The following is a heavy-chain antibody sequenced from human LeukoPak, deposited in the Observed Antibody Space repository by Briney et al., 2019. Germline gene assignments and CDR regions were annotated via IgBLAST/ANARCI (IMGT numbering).Heavy chain of an antibody. Sequence: ASVKVSCKASGGTFISYAISWVRQAPGQGLEWMGWINPNSGGTNYAQKFQGWVTMTRDTSISTAYMELSRLRSDDTAVYYCAREGGSGWDYYGMDVWGQGTTVTVSS. J-gene: IGHJ6*02. D-gene: IGHD6-19*01. CDR2: INPNSGGT. V-gene: IGHV1-2*04. CDR3: AREGGSGWDYYGMDV. CDR1: GGTFISYA.